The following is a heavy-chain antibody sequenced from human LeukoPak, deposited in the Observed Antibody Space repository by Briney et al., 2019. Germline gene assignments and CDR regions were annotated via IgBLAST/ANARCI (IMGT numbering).Heavy chain of an antibody. V-gene: IGHV4-61*08. CDR2: IYYSGST. CDR1: GGSISSGGYY. Sequence: PSETLSLTCTVSGGSISSGGYYWSWIRQPPGKGLEWIGYIYYSGSTNYNPSLKSRVTISVDTSKNQFSLKLSSVTAADTAVYYCARSPEYSSSSVEFDYWGQGTLVTVSS. CDR3: ARSPEYSSSSVEFDY. J-gene: IGHJ4*02. D-gene: IGHD6-6*01.